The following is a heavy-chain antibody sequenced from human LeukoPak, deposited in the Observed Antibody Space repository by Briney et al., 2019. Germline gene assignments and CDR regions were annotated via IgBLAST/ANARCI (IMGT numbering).Heavy chain of an antibody. CDR2: INADGSEK. D-gene: IGHD1-1*01. Sequence: PGGSLRLSCATSGFTFSSNWMAWLRQAPGKGLEWVANINADGSEKSYADSVKGRFTISRDNSKNTLYLQMNSLRAEDTAVYYCARVYAPYNWNDAHINYWGQGTLVTVSS. V-gene: IGHV3-7*01. CDR1: GFTFSSNW. CDR3: ARVYAPYNWNDAHINY. J-gene: IGHJ4*02.